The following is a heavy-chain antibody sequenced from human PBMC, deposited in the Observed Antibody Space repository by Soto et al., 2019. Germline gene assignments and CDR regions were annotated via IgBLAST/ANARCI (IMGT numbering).Heavy chain of an antibody. D-gene: IGHD3-22*01. Sequence: PSETLSLTCTVSGGSISSYYWSWIRQPPGKGLEWIGYIYYSGSTNYNPSLKSRVTISVDTSKSQFSLKLSSVTAADTAVYYCGRDGYYDSSGYSYYYGMDVWGQGTTVTVSS. J-gene: IGHJ6*02. V-gene: IGHV4-59*01. CDR3: GRDGYYDSSGYSYYYGMDV. CDR1: GGSISSYY. CDR2: IYYSGST.